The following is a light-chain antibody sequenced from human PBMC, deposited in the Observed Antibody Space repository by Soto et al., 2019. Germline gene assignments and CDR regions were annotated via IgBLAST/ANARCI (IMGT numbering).Light chain of an antibody. CDR3: QQYGNSAPIT. CDR2: GAS. V-gene: IGKV3-20*01. J-gene: IGKJ5*01. CDR1: QSVSSY. Sequence: EIVLTQSPATLSLSPGERATPSCRASQSVSSYLAWYQQKPGQAPRLLIYGASNRATGIPDRFSGSGSGTDFTLTISRLEPEDFAVYYCQQYGNSAPITFGQGTRLEIK.